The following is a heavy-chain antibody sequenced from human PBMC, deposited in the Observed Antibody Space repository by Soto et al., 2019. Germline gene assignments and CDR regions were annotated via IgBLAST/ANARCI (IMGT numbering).Heavy chain of an antibody. CDR2: ISYDGSNK. CDR1: GFTFSSYA. V-gene: IGHV3-30-3*01. J-gene: IGHJ6*02. Sequence: QVQLVESGGGVVQPGRSLRLSCAASGFTFSSYAMHWVRQAPGKGLEWVAVISYDGSNKYYADSVKGRFTISRDNSKNTLYLQMNSLRAEDTAVYYCASVGSSSSRSYYYYYYGMDVWGQGTTVTVSS. D-gene: IGHD6-6*01. CDR3: ASVGSSSSRSYYYYYYGMDV.